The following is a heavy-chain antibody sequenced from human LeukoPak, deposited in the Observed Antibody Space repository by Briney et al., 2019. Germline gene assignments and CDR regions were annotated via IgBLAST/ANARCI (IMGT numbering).Heavy chain of an antibody. CDR1: GGTFSTYA. Sequence: ASVKVSWKASGGTFSTYAISWVRQAPGQGLEWMGRIIPILAIANYAQNFQGRVTITADKSTSTAYMELSSLRSEDTAVFYCAREGSVVAAANYDFDIWGQGTVVTVSS. J-gene: IGHJ3*02. CDR2: IIPILAIA. D-gene: IGHD2-15*01. V-gene: IGHV1-69*04. CDR3: AREGSVVAAANYDFDI.